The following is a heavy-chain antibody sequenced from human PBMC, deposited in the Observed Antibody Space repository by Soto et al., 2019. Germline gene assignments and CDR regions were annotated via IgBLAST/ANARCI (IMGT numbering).Heavy chain of an antibody. Sequence: GGSLRLSCAASGFTFSSYWMSWVRQAPGKGLEWVANIKQDGSEKYYVDSVKGRFTISRDNAKNSLYLQMNSLRAEDTAVYYCARDPYSTPSENWFDPWGQGTPVTVSS. CDR1: GFTFSSYW. V-gene: IGHV3-7*01. CDR2: IKQDGSEK. J-gene: IGHJ5*02. D-gene: IGHD6-6*01. CDR3: ARDPYSTPSENWFDP.